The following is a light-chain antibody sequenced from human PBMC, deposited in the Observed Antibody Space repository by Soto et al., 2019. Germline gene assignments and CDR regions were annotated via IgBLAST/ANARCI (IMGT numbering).Light chain of an antibody. CDR2: KAS. CDR3: QQYNSYPRT. CDR1: QSIGSW. Sequence: DIQMTQSPTTLSASVGDRVTITCRASQSIGSWLAWYQQIPCKVPNLLIYKASRLETGAPSRFSGRGSGTEYTLTISGLQPDVFATYYCQQYNSYPRTVGGGTKVEIK. V-gene: IGKV1-5*03. J-gene: IGKJ4*01.